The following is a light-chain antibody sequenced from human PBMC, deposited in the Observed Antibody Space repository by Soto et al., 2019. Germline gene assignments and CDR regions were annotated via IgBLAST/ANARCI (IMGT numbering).Light chain of an antibody. V-gene: IGLV2-14*01. CDR3: NSYTSKSTGV. Sequence: QSALTQPASVSGSPGQSITISCTGTSSDVGGYNYVSWYQQHPGKAPKLIIYEVSNRPSGVSNRFSGSKSGNTASLTISGLQDEYEADYYCNSYTSKSTGVFGTGTKLTV. CDR1: SSDVGGYNY. J-gene: IGLJ1*01. CDR2: EVS.